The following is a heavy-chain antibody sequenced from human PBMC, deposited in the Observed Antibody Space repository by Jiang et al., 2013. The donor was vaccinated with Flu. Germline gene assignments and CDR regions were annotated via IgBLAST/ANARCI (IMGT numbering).Heavy chain of an antibody. V-gene: IGHV3-30*01. CDR3: ARGFSGWYYYYYGMDV. D-gene: IGHD6-19*01. Sequence: VQLVESGGGLVKPGRSLRLSCAASGFTFSSYAMHWVRQAPGKGLEWVAVISYDGSNKYYADSVKGRFTISRDNSKNTLYLQMNSLRAEDTAVYYCARGFSGWYYYYYGMDV. J-gene: IGHJ6*01. CDR1: GFTFSSYA. CDR2: ISYDGSNK.